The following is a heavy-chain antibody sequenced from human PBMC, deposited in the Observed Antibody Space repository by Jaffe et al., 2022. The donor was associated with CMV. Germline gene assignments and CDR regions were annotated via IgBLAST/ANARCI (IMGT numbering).Heavy chain of an antibody. Sequence: EVQLLESGGGLVQPGGSLRLSCAASGFTFSSYAMSWVRQAPGKGLEWVSAISGSGGSTYYADSVKGRFTISRDNSKNTLYLQMNSLRAEDTAVYYCAKVPDSSGWYEPPYFDYWGQGTLVTVSS. V-gene: IGHV3-23*01. D-gene: IGHD6-19*01. J-gene: IGHJ4*02. CDR2: ISGSGGST. CDR1: GFTFSSYA. CDR3: AKVPDSSGWYEPPYFDY.